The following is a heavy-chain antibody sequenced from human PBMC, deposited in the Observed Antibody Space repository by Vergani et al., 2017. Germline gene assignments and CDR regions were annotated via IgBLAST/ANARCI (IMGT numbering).Heavy chain of an antibody. D-gene: IGHD6-6*01. Sequence: EVQLVESGGGVVQPGGSLRLSCAASGFTFDDYAMHWVRQAPGKGLEWVSLISGDGGSTYYADSVKGRFTISRDNSKNSLYLQMNSLRTEDTALYYCAKEPYSSSSDXFDYWSQGTLVTVSS. V-gene: IGHV3-43*02. CDR1: GFTFDDYA. CDR2: ISGDGGST. J-gene: IGHJ4*02. CDR3: AKEPYSSSSDXFDY.